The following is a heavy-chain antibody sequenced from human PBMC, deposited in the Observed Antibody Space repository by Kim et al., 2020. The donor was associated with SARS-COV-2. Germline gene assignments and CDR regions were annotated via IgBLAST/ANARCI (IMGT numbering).Heavy chain of an antibody. J-gene: IGHJ5*02. CDR2: ISGSGGST. Sequence: GGSLRLSCAASGFTFSSYAMSWVRQAPGKGLEWVSAISGSGGSTYYADSVKGRFTISRDNSKNTLYLQMNSLRAEDTAVYYCAKGPEGYCSSTSCVAARWCDPWGQGTLVTVSS. V-gene: IGHV3-23*01. CDR3: AKGPEGYCSSTSCVAARWCDP. D-gene: IGHD2-2*01. CDR1: GFTFSSYA.